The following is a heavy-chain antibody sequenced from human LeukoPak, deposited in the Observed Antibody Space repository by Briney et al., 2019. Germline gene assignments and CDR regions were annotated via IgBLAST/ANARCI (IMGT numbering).Heavy chain of an antibody. CDR3: ARGAEYYYDSSGYFPFDY. J-gene: IGHJ4*02. Sequence: GGSLRLSCAASGFTFSSYSMNWVRQAPGKGLEWVSSITSGGHIYYPDSLKGRFTISRDNAKNSLYLQMNSLRAEDTAIYYCARGAEYYYDSSGYFPFDYWGQGTLVTVSS. CDR2: ITSGGHI. D-gene: IGHD3-22*01. V-gene: IGHV3-21*01. CDR1: GFTFSSYS.